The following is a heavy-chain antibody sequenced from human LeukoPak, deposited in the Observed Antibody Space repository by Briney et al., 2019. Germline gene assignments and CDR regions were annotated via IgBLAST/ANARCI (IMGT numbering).Heavy chain of an antibody. D-gene: IGHD2-2*01. V-gene: IGHV3-23*01. CDR2: ISGSGGST. J-gene: IGHJ4*02. CDR3: ANLDIVVVPAATHLDY. Sequence: GGSLRLSCAASGFTFSSYAMSWVRQAPGKGLEWVSAISGSGGSTYYADSVKGRFTISRDNSKNTLYLQMNSLRAEDTAVYYCANLDIVVVPAATHLDYWGQGTLVTVSS. CDR1: GFTFSSYA.